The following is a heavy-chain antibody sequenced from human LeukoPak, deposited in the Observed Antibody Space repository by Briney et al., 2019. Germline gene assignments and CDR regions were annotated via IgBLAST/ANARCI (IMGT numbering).Heavy chain of an antibody. CDR1: GYSLTELS. CDR2: FDPEDGET. D-gene: IGHD3-22*01. J-gene: IGHJ4*02. CDR3: AADRADFDSSGYALDY. Sequence: ASVKVSCKVSGYSLTELSMQWVRQAPGKGLEWMGGFDPEDGETIYAEKFQGRVTMTEDTSTDTAYMELSSLRSEDTAVYYCAADRADFDSSGYALDYWGQGTLVTVS. V-gene: IGHV1-24*01.